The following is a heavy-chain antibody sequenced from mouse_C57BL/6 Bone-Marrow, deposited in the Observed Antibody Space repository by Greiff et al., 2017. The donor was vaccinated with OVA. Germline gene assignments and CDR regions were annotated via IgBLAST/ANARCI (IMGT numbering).Heavy chain of an antibody. CDR1: GFTFTSYW. D-gene: IGHD1-1*02. CDR3: ASAGSYLYYFDY. CDR2: IDPSSGGT. J-gene: IGHJ2*01. Sequence: QVQLKQPGAELVKPGASVKLSCKASGFTFTSYWMHWVRQRPGRGLEWIGRIDPSSGGTKYHEKFKGKATLTVDKPSSTAYMQLSSLTSEDSAVYYGASAGSYLYYFDYWGQGTTLTVSS. V-gene: IGHV1-72*01.